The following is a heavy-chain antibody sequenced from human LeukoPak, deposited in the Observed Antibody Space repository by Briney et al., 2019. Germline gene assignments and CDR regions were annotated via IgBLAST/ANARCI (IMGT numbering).Heavy chain of an antibody. J-gene: IGHJ4*02. CDR1: GGSFSGYY. V-gene: IGHV4-34*01. CDR3: ARGPGYSSGWYRY. CDR2: INHSGST. D-gene: IGHD6-19*01. Sequence: KPSETLSLTCAVYGGSFSGYYWSWIRQPPGKGLEWIGEINHSGSTNYNPSLKSRVTISVDTSKNQFSLKLSSVTAADTAVYYCARGPGYSSGWYRYWGQGTLVTVSP.